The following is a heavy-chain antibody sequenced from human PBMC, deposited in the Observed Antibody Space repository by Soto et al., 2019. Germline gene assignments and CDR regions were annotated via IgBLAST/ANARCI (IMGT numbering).Heavy chain of an antibody. Sequence: QVQLVQSGAEVKKPGSSVKVSCKASGGSFSNYALSWVRQAPGQGFEWMGGIIPMLETPSYSQKFQGRVTITADKSTRTIYMELSSLRSEDTAVYYCARDRAHRVDWFDPWGQGTLVTVSS. V-gene: IGHV1-69*06. CDR1: GGSFSNYA. D-gene: IGHD2-15*01. CDR3: ARDRAHRVDWFDP. CDR2: IIPMLETP. J-gene: IGHJ5*02.